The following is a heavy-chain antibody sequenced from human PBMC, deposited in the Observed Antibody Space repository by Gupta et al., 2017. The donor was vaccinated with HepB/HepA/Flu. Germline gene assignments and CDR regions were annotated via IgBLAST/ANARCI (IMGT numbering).Heavy chain of an antibody. V-gene: IGHV3-23*01. CDR2: ITSSGAAT. J-gene: IGHJ4*02. Sequence: VQLLESGGGLVQPGGSQRLSCAASGFTFSNFGMSWVRQAPGKGLEWVSTITSSGAATYYAESVKGRFTMSRDNSKNTLYLQLNSLRADDTAVYYCAKRPTHNGDWYYFQYWGQGTLVTVSS. CDR3: AKRPTHNGDWYYFQY. D-gene: IGHD2-21*02. CDR1: GFTFSNFG.